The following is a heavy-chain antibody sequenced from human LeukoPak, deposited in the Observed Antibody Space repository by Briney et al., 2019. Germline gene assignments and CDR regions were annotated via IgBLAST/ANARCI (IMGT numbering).Heavy chain of an antibody. CDR1: GYTFTSYD. D-gene: IGHD3-22*01. Sequence: VSVMVSCKASGYTFTSYDINWVRQATGQGLEWLGWMNPSSGNTGYAQKFQGRVTMTRDTSISTAYMELSSLRSEDTAVYYCARVAYYYDSAGLYLNYFYGMDVWGQGTTVTVSS. CDR2: MNPSSGNT. V-gene: IGHV1-8*01. CDR3: ARVAYYYDSAGLYLNYFYGMDV. J-gene: IGHJ6*02.